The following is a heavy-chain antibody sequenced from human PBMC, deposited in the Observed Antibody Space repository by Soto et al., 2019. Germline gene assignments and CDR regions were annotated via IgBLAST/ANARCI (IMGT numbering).Heavy chain of an antibody. D-gene: IGHD6-19*01. CDR2: INHSGST. CDR1: GGSFSGYY. CDR3: SAGIAVAGTRRYYFDY. Sequence: PSETLSLTCAVYGGSFSGYYWSWIRQPPGKGLEWIGEINHSGSTNYNPSLKSRVTISVDTSKNQFSLKLGSVPTADTAVYYCSAGIAVAGTRRYYFDYWGQGTLVTVSS. V-gene: IGHV4-34*01. J-gene: IGHJ4*02.